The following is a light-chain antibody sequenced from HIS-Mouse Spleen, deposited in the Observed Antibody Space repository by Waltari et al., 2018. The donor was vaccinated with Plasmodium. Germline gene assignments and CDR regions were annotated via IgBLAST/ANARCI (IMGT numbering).Light chain of an antibody. V-gene: IGKV4-1*01. CDR1: PSVLYSSNNKNY. Sequence: DIVMTQSPDPLAVSLGERATLHCKSSPSVLYSSNNKNYLAWYQQKPGQPPKLLIYWASTRESGVPDRFSGSGSGTDFTLTISSLQAEDVAVYYCQQYYSTPYTFGQGTKLEIK. CDR2: WAS. J-gene: IGKJ2*01. CDR3: QQYYSTPYT.